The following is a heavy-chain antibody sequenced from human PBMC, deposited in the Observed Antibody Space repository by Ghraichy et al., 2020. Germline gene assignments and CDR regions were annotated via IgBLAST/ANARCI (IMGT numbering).Heavy chain of an antibody. Sequence: GGSLRLSCRGSGYSFTRYWITWVRQLPGKGLEWVGRIDPSDSYTDYSPSFQGHVTISVDESISTAFLHWSSLKASDSALYYCTTRGLGDRQQQGFQHWGQGTLVNVSS. CDR3: TTRGLGDRQQQGFQH. CDR2: IDPSDSYT. V-gene: IGHV5-10-1*01. J-gene: IGHJ1*01. D-gene: IGHD6-13*01. CDR1: GYSFTRYW.